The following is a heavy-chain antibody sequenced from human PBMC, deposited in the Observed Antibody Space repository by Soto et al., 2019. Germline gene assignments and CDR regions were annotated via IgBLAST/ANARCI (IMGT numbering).Heavy chain of an antibody. CDR2: IWYDGSNK. V-gene: IGHV3-33*01. CDR3: AREGVSSSSGDFDY. CDR1: GFTFSSYG. Sequence: GGSLRLSCAASGFTFSSYGMHWVRQAPGKGLEWVAVIWYDGSNKYYADSVKGRFTISRDNSKNTLYLQMNSLRAEDTAVYYCAREGVSSSSGDFDYWGQGTLVTVSS. D-gene: IGHD6-6*01. J-gene: IGHJ4*02.